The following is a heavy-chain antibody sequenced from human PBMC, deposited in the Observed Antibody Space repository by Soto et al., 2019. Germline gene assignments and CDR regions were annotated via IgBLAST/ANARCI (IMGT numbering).Heavy chain of an antibody. D-gene: IGHD1-26*01. V-gene: IGHV1-69*02. CDR1: GGTFSSYT. Sequence: GGSVKVSCKASGGTFSSYTISWVRQAPGQGLEWMGRIIPILGIANYAQKFQGRVTITADKSTSTAYMELSSLRSEDTAVYYCATQEVGGSYVYTFDPWGQGTLVTVSS. CDR2: IIPILGIA. J-gene: IGHJ5*02. CDR3: ATQEVGGSYVYTFDP.